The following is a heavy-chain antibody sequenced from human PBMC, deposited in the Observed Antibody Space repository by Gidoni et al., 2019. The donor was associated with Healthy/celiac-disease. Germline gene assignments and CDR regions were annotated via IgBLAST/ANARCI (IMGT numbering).Heavy chain of an antibody. CDR3: ARDCSSTSCYDEVGY. Sequence: QVQLVQSGAEVKKPGSSVKVPCKAYGGTFSRYAISWVRPAPGQGLEWMGGIIPIFGTANYAQKFQGRVTITADKSTSTAYMELSSLRSEDTAVYYCARDCSSTSCYDEVGYWGQGTLVTVSS. CDR1: GGTFSRYA. V-gene: IGHV1-69*06. CDR2: IIPIFGTA. D-gene: IGHD2-2*01. J-gene: IGHJ4*02.